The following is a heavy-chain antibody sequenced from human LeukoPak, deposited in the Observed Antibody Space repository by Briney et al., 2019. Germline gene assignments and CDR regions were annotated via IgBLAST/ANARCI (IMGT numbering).Heavy chain of an antibody. CDR3: ARDLAGEWGNYFDY. V-gene: IGHV4-59*12. Sequence: KPSETLSLTCTVSGGSIIGYYWNWVRHRPGRGLDWIGYVHYSGSTKYNSSLNNRVIISIDTSKNQFSLRLTSVTPADTAVYYCARDLAGEWGNYFDYWGQGIVATVPS. D-gene: IGHD3-16*01. J-gene: IGHJ4*02. CDR1: GGSIIGYY. CDR2: VHYSGST.